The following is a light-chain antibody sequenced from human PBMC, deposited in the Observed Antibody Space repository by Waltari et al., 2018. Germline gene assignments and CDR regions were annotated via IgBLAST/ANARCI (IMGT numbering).Light chain of an antibody. V-gene: IGLV2-23*02. CDR1: SSDVGSYHL. CDR2: EVS. CDR3: CSYASSGTGV. Sequence: QSALTQPASVSGSPGQSLTISSTGTSSDVGSYHLVTWYQQYPGKAPKLMIYEVSKRPSGVSNRFSGSKSGNTASLTISGLQAEDEADYYCCSYASSGTGVFGGGTKVTVL. J-gene: IGLJ2*01.